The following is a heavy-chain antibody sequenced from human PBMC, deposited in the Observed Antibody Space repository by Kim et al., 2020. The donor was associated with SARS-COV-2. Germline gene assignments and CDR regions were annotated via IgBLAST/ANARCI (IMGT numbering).Heavy chain of an antibody. Sequence: ASVKVSCKASGYTFTSYGISWVRQAPGQGLEWMGWISAYNGNTNYAQKLQGRVTMTTDTSTSTAYMELRSLRSDDTAVYYCARVSPLTMVRGNYGMDVWGQGTTVTVSS. D-gene: IGHD3-10*01. CDR1: GYTFTSYG. CDR3: ARVSPLTMVRGNYGMDV. CDR2: ISAYNGNT. V-gene: IGHV1-18*01. J-gene: IGHJ6*02.